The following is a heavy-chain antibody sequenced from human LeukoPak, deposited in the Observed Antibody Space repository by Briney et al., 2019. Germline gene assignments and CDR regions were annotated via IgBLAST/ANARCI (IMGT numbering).Heavy chain of an antibody. CDR3: LVSTRYYFDY. J-gene: IGHJ4*02. CDR1: GGSFSGYY. Sequence: PSETLSLTCAVYGGSFSGYYWSWIRQPPGKGLEWIGEINHSGSTNYNPSLKSRVTISVDTSKNQFSLKLSSVTAADTAVYATLVSTRYYFDYWGQGTLVTVSS. V-gene: IGHV4-34*03. CDR2: INHSGST. D-gene: IGHD5/OR15-5a*01.